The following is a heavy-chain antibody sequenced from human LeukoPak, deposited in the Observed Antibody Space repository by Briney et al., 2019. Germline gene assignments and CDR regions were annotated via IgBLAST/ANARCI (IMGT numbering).Heavy chain of an antibody. Sequence: SVKVSCKASGGTFSSYAISWVRQAPGQGLEWMGRIIPIFGIANYAQKFQGRVTITADKSTSTAYMELSSLRSEDTAVYYCARFSGSVSIGAFDIWGQGTMVTVSS. V-gene: IGHV1-69*04. CDR3: ARFSGSVSIGAFDI. D-gene: IGHD1-26*01. J-gene: IGHJ3*02. CDR2: IIPIFGIA. CDR1: GGTFSSYA.